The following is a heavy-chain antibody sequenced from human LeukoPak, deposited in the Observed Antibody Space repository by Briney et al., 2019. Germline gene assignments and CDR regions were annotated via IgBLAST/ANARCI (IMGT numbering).Heavy chain of an antibody. CDR1: GFTFSSYW. Sequence: GGSLRLSCSASGFTFSSYWMHWVRQAPGKGLVWVSRINTDGSTTNYADSVKGRFTISRDNSKNTLYLQMNSLRAEDTAVYYCAKDWNLYYYDSSGSFDYWGQGTLVTVSS. J-gene: IGHJ4*02. D-gene: IGHD3-22*01. CDR3: AKDWNLYYYDSSGSFDY. CDR2: INTDGSTT. V-gene: IGHV3-74*01.